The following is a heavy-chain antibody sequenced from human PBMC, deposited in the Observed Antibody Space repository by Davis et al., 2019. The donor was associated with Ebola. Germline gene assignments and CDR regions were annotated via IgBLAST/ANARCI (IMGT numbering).Heavy chain of an antibody. D-gene: IGHD3-3*01. CDR2: ISGDGGST. V-gene: IGHV3-43*02. CDR3: AKDMHLYDFWSGYYRYYYYGMDV. CDR1: GFTFDDYA. J-gene: IGHJ6*02. Sequence: GESLKISCAASGFTFDDYAMHWVRQAPGKGLEWVSLISGDGGSTYYADSVKGRFTISRDNSKNSLYLQMNSLRTEDTALYYCAKDMHLYDFWSGYYRYYYYGMDVWGQGTTVTVSS.